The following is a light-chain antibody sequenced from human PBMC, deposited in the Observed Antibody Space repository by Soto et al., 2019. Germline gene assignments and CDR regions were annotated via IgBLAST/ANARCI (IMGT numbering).Light chain of an antibody. J-gene: IGLJ1*01. CDR3: AAWDDSLNGV. Sequence: QSVLTQPPAASGTPVQRVTISCSGSSSNIGSNTVNWYQQLPGTAPKLLIYSSNQRPSGVPDRFSGSKSGTSASLAISGLQSEDEADYYCAAWDDSLNGVFGTGTKVTVL. CDR1: SSNIGSNT. V-gene: IGLV1-44*01. CDR2: SSN.